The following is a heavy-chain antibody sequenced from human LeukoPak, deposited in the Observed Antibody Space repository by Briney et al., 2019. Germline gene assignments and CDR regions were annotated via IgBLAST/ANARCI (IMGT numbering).Heavy chain of an antibody. V-gene: IGHV4-39*07. CDR2: INHSGST. D-gene: IGHD6-13*01. J-gene: IGHJ5*02. CDR3: ARLESAAAGNRWFDP. CDR1: GGSISSSSYY. Sequence: TTSETLSLTCTVSGGSISSSSYYWSWIRQPPGKGLEWIGEINHSGSTNYNPSLKSRVTISVDTSKNQFSLRLSSVTAADTAVCYCARLESAAAGNRWFDPWGQGILVTVSS.